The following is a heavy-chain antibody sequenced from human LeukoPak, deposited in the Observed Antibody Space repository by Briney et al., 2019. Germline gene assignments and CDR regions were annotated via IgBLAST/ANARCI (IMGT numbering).Heavy chain of an antibody. D-gene: IGHD3-10*01. CDR3: ARVRVGYSFDY. V-gene: IGHV3-7*02. CDR2: IKHDGSDK. J-gene: IGHJ4*02. Sequence: GGSLSLSCAASGFTFSTYWMSWVRQAPGKGLEWVANIKHDGSDKKYVDSVKGRFTISRDNAKRSLYLQMASLRDEDTAVYYCARVRVGYSFDYWGQGTLVTVSS. CDR1: GFTFSTYW.